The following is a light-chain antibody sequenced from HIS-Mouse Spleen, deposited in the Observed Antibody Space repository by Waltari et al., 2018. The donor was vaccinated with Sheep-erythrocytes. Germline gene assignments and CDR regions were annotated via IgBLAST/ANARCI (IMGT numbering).Light chain of an antibody. CDR2: QDS. V-gene: IGLV3-1*01. Sequence: SYELTQPPSVSVSPGQTASITCSGANLGDTSACWYQQKPGQSPVLVIYQDSKRPSGIPERFSGSNSGNTATLTISGTQAMDEADYYCQAWDSSTAWNVVFGGGTKLTVL. CDR3: QAWDSSTAWNVV. J-gene: IGLJ2*01. CDR1: NLGDTS.